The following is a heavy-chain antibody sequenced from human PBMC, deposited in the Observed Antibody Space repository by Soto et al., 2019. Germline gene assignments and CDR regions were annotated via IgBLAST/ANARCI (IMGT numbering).Heavy chain of an antibody. CDR3: AKYYGDYGRYYYYYGMDV. Sequence: GGSLRLSCAASGFTFSSYIMNWVRQAPGKGLEWVSAISGSGGSTYYADSVKGRFTISRDNSKNTLYLQMNSLRAGDTAVYYCAKYYGDYGRYYYYYGMDVWGQGTTVTVSS. D-gene: IGHD4-17*01. J-gene: IGHJ6*02. V-gene: IGHV3-23*01. CDR2: ISGSGGST. CDR1: GFTFSSYI.